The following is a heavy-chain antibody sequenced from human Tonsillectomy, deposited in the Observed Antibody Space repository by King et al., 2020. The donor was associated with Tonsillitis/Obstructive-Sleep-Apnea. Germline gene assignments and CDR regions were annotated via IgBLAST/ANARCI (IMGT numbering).Heavy chain of an antibody. CDR1: VGSIRRSTW. J-gene: IGHJ5*02. Sequence: QLQESGPGLVKPSGTLSLTCAVSVGSIRRSTWWSWVRQSPGKGLEWIGEVYHTGSTNYNPSLKPRVTMSADDSKNQFSLQLTSVTAADTAVYYCARGWPRLDCFDLWGQGTLVTVSS. CDR2: VYHTGST. V-gene: IGHV4-4*02. CDR3: ARGWPRLDCFDL.